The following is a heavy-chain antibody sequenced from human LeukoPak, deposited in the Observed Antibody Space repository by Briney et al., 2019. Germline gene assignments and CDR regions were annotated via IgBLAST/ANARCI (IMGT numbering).Heavy chain of an antibody. Sequence: TVKVSCKASGGTFSTYAISWVRQAPGQGREWVGRMVPILGTANYAQNFQGRVTITADRSTTTAYMELSSLRSEDTAVYYCARVPQGSSWPYYFDYWGQGTLVTVSS. D-gene: IGHD6-13*01. J-gene: IGHJ4*02. V-gene: IGHV1-69*04. CDR3: ARVPQGSSWPYYFDY. CDR1: GGTFSTYA. CDR2: MVPILGTA.